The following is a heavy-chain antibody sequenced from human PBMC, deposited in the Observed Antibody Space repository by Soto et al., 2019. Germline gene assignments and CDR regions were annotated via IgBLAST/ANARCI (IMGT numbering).Heavy chain of an antibody. V-gene: IGHV4-61*01. D-gene: IGHD5-18*01. CDR2: IYYTGTT. CDR1: GGSVHNGSYY. Sequence: QVQLQESGPGLVKPSETLSLTCTVSGGSVHNGSYYWSWLRQPPGKGLEWIGYIYYTGTTNYNPSLTSHVTISVDTSKNQFSLKVKPVSAADTAVYFCARNSRGYIYGYYFDSWGQGTLVTVSS. CDR3: ARNSRGYIYGYYFDS. J-gene: IGHJ4*02.